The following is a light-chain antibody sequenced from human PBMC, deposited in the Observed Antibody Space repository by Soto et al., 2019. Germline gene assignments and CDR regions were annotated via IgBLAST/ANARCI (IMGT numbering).Light chain of an antibody. CDR3: SSYTSSSTYV. Sequence: QSVLTQPASVSGSPGQSITISCTGTSSDVGAYNYVSWYQHRPGNAPKLMIYDVSNRPSGVSNRFSGSKSGNTASLTISGLQAEDEADYYCSSYTSSSTYVFGTGTKVTVL. V-gene: IGLV2-14*03. CDR2: DVS. J-gene: IGLJ1*01. CDR1: SSDVGAYNY.